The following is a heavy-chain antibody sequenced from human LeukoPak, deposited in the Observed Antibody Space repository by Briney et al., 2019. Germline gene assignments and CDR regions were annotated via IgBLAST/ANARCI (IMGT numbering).Heavy chain of an antibody. D-gene: IGHD6-13*01. CDR2: ISSSSNYI. CDR3: TRAASGYSRGGYFDL. V-gene: IGHV3-21*01. CDR1: GFTFSSYS. Sequence: GGSLRLSCAASGFTFSSYSMNWVRQAPGKGLEWVSSISSSSNYIYYADSVKGRFTISRDNAETSLYLQMNSLRAEDTAVYYCTRAASGYSRGGYFDLWGRGTLVTVSS. J-gene: IGHJ2*01.